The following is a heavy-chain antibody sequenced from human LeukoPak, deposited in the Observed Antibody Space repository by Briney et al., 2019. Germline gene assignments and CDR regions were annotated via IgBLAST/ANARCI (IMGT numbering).Heavy chain of an antibody. V-gene: IGHV4-34*01. CDR3: ASSRTRKYYFDY. Sequence: TPETLSLTCAVYGGSFSGYYWSWIRQPPGKGLEWIGEINHSGSTNYNPSLKSRVTISVDTSKNQFSLKLSSVTAADTAVYYCASSRTRKYYFDYWGQGTLVTVSS. CDR2: INHSGST. J-gene: IGHJ4*02. CDR1: GGSFSGYY.